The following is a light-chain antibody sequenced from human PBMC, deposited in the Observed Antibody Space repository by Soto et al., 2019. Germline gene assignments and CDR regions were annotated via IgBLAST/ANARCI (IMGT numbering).Light chain of an antibody. CDR2: GAS. Sequence: ILSTQSPGTLSLSPGARTTLSGRSSQTGIRNYLAWHQQKPGQTARLLVYGASSRATGITDRFSGSGSGTEFTITISSLQSEDFAVYYCQPYNSWPLTVGGVTQVEIK. J-gene: IGKJ4*01. CDR1: QTGIRNY. V-gene: IGKV3-20*01. CDR3: QPYNSWPLT.